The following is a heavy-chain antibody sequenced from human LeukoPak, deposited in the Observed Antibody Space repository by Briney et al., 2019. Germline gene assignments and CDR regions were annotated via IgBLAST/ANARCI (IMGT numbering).Heavy chain of an antibody. Sequence: GRSLRLSCAASGFTFSSYGMHWVRQAPGKGLEWVSVISYDGSNKYYADSVKGRFTISRDNSKNTLYLQMNSLRAEDTAVYYCAKWAEAAGKNYFDYWGQGTLVTVSS. CDR3: AKWAEAAGKNYFDY. J-gene: IGHJ4*02. V-gene: IGHV3-30*18. CDR2: ISYDGSNK. D-gene: IGHD6-13*01. CDR1: GFTFSSYG.